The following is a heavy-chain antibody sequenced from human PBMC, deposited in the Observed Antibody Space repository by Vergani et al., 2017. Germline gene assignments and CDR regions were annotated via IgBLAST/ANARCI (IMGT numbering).Heavy chain of an antibody. V-gene: IGHV4-34*11. J-gene: IGHJ6*02. CDR3: ARHVGYCSSTSCYTSYGMDV. CDR1: GGSFSGYY. CDR2: IYYSGST. D-gene: IGHD2-2*02. Sequence: QVQLQQWGAGLLKPSETLSLTCAVYGGSFSGYYWSWIRQPPGKGLEWIGYIYYSGSTNYNPSLKSRVTISVDTSKNQFSLKLSSVTAADTAVYYCARHVGYCSSTSCYTSYGMDVWGQGTTVTVSS.